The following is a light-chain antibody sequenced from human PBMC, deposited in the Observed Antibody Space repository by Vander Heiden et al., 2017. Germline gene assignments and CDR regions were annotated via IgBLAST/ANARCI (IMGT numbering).Light chain of an antibody. CDR1: ALPKQY. J-gene: IGLJ2*01. Sequence: SYELTQPPSVSVSPGQTARITCSGDALPKQYAYWYQQKPGQAPVLVIYKDSERPSGIPERFSGSSSGTTVTLTISGVQAEDEADYYCQSADSRGTHEVFGGGTKLTVL. CDR2: KDS. CDR3: QSADSRGTHEV. V-gene: IGLV3-25*03.